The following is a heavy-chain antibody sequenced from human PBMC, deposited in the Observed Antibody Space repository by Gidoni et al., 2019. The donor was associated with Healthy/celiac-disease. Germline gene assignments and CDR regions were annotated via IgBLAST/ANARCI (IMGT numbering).Heavy chain of an antibody. D-gene: IGHD1-26*01. V-gene: IGHV3-15*01. CDR3: TTGVWECYPLDY. J-gene: IGHJ4*02. CDR1: GFTLSHAW. CDR2: IKSKTDGGTT. Sequence: EVQLVEYGGGLVKTGGSLRLSCAPSGFTLSHAWMSWVRQAPGKGLEWFGRIKSKTDGGTTDYAAPVKGRFTISRDDSKNTLYLQMNSLKTEDTAVYYCTTGVWECYPLDYWGQGTLVTVSS.